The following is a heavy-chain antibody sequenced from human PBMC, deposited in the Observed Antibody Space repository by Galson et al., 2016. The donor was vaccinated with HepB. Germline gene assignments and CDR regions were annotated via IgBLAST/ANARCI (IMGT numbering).Heavy chain of an antibody. Sequence: SLRLSCAASGIVVSSTHFSWVRQTPGKGLEWVSDIYRGGETYHADSVKGRFTISRDFSKNTVYLQMNSLRAEDTAVYYCAGYCRGGSCSGQGSFDYWSQGTLVTVSS. CDR1: GIVVSSTH. J-gene: IGHJ4*02. D-gene: IGHD2-15*01. CDR2: IYRGGET. CDR3: AGYCRGGSCSGQGSFDY. V-gene: IGHV3-53*01.